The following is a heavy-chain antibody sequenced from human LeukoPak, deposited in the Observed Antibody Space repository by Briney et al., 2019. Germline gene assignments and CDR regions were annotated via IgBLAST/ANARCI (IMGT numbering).Heavy chain of an antibody. V-gene: IGHV1-2*06. J-gene: IGHJ4*02. CDR2: INPNSGGT. CDR3: ARDRLPGIAVAGTVDY. D-gene: IGHD6-19*01. CDR1: GYTFTGYY. Sequence: ASVKVSCKASGYTFTGYYMHWVRQAPGQGLEWMGRINPNSGGTNYAQKFQGRVTMTRDTSISTAYMELSRLRSDDTAVYYCARDRLPGIAVAGTVDYWGQGTLVTVPS.